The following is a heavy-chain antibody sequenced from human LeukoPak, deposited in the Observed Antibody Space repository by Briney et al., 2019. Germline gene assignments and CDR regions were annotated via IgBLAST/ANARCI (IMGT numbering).Heavy chain of an antibody. V-gene: IGHV6-1*01. Sequence: SQTLSLTCASSGDSVSSNSAAWNWIRQSPSRGLEWLGRTYYRSKWYNDYAVSVKSRITINPDTSKNQFSLQLNSVTPEDTAVYYCARGITMVRGGNQYNWFDPWGQGTLVTVSS. CDR3: ARGITMVRGGNQYNWFDP. D-gene: IGHD3-10*01. CDR1: GDSVSSNSAA. CDR2: TYYRSKWYN. J-gene: IGHJ5*02.